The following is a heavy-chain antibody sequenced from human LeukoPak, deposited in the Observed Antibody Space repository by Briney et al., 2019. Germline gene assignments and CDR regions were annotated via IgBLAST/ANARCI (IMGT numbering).Heavy chain of an antibody. CDR2: IYYSGST. Sequence: PSQTLSLTCTVSGGSISSGGYYWSWIRQPPGKGLEWIGYIYYSGSTYYNPSLKSRVTISVDTSKNQFSLKLSSVTAADTAVYYCARDRRDVLLWFGESPDGNYGMDVWGQGTTVTVSS. V-gene: IGHV4-30-2*01. CDR3: ARDRRDVLLWFGESPDGNYGMDV. D-gene: IGHD3-10*01. J-gene: IGHJ6*02. CDR1: GGSISSGGYY.